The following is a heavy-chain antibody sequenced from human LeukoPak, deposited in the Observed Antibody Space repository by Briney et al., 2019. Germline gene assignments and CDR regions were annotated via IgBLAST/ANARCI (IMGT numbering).Heavy chain of an antibody. V-gene: IGHV1-18*01. CDR1: GYTFTSYG. J-gene: IGHJ6*02. CDR2: IIAYNGNT. CDR3: ARSLTTVVESYYYYGVDV. D-gene: IGHD4-23*01. Sequence: ASVKVSCKASGYTFTSYGISWARQAPGQGLEWMGWIIAYNGNTNYAQKLQGRVTMTTDTSTSTAYMELRSLRSDDTAVYYCARSLTTVVESYYYYGVDVWGQGTTVTVSS.